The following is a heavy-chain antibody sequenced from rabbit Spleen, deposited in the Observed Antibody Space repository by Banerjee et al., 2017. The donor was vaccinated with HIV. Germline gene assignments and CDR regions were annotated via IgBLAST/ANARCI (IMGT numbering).Heavy chain of an antibody. J-gene: IGHJ4*01. Sequence: QEQLVESGGGLVQPEGSLTLTCKASGFSFSDRDVMCWGRQAPGKGLEWIACINASTGKPVYATWASGRFTISRTSSTTVTLRMTSLTAADRATYFCARDLVGVIGWNFYLWGPGTLVTVS. D-gene: IGHD1-1*01. CDR1: GFSFSDRDV. CDR3: ARDLVGVIGWNFYL. CDR2: INASTGKP. V-gene: IGHV1S45*01.